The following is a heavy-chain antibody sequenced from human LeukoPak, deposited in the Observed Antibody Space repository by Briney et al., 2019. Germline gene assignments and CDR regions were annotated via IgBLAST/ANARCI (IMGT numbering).Heavy chain of an antibody. CDR3: AKIPDSSWYSHY. CDR1: GLTLRDYS. CDR2: ISARGGST. Sequence: GGSLRHSCAAVGLTLRDYSMRSLRQAPGKGLFWVSGISARGGSTYYADSVKGRFTISRDNSKNTLYLQMNSLRAEDTAVYYSAKIPDSSWYSHYWGQGTLVTVSS. J-gene: IGHJ4*02. V-gene: IGHV3-23*01. D-gene: IGHD6-13*01.